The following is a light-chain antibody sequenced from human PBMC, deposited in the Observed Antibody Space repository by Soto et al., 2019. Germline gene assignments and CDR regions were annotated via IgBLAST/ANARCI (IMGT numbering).Light chain of an antibody. CDR2: DAS. Sequence: EIVLTQSPGTLSLSPGERATLSCRASQSVSSYLEGYQQTPGQDKRLLIYDASNRATGIPARFSGSGSGTDFTLTSSSLEPEDFAVYYCQQRSNWSGTFGQGTKVDIK. CDR3: QQRSNWSGT. V-gene: IGKV3-11*01. CDR1: QSVSSY. J-gene: IGKJ1*01.